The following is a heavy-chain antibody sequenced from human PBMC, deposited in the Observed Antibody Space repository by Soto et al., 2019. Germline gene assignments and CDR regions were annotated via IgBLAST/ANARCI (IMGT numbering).Heavy chain of an antibody. D-gene: IGHD6-13*01. J-gene: IGHJ4*02. Sequence: GSLRLSCTASGFIFSDHGMHWVRQAPGKGLEWVASISGSVGSTFYADSVKGRFTISRDNYLNTLDLQLNSLRAEDTAVYYCAKDRTIASSTFEYWGQG. CDR1: GFIFSDHG. V-gene: IGHV3-23*01. CDR3: AKDRTIASSTFEY. CDR2: ISGSVGST.